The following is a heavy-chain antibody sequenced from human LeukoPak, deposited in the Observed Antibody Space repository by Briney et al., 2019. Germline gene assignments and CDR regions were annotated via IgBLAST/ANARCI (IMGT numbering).Heavy chain of an antibody. J-gene: IGHJ6*02. V-gene: IGHV3-69-1*01. CDR1: GFPFSNYE. CDR2: ICSSSTI. Sequence: GGSLRLSCAASGFPFSNYEMNWVRQAPGRGLEWVSYICSSSTIYYADSAKGRFTISRDNVNNLLYLQMNSLRAEDTAVYYCARAGANRYYYYALDVWGQGTTVTVSS. D-gene: IGHD1/OR15-1a*01. CDR3: ARAGANRYYYYALDV.